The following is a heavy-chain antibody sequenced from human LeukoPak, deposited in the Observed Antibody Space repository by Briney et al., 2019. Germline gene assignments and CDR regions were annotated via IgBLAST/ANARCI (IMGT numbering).Heavy chain of an antibody. CDR3: ARVRLELRDYFDY. D-gene: IGHD1-7*01. CDR2: IYSSGST. V-gene: IGHV4-61*02. CDR1: GGSISSGSYY. J-gene: IGHJ4*02. Sequence: SQTLSLTCTVSGGSISSGSYYWSWIRQPAGKGLEWLGRIYSSGSTNYNPSLKSRATISLETSKNQFSLKLSSVTAADTAVYYCARVRLELRDYFDYWGQGTLVTVSS.